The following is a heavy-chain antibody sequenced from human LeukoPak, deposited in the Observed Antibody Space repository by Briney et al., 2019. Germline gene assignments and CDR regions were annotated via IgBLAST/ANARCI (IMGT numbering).Heavy chain of an antibody. CDR3: AKSVITMIVVGLDY. Sequence: GGSLRLSCAASGFTFSSYGMHWVRQAPGKGLEWVAFIRYDGSNKYYADSVKGRFTISRDNSKNTLYLQMNSLRAEGTAVYYCAKSVITMIVVGLDYWGQGTLVTVSS. D-gene: IGHD3-22*01. J-gene: IGHJ4*02. CDR1: GFTFSSYG. V-gene: IGHV3-30*02. CDR2: IRYDGSNK.